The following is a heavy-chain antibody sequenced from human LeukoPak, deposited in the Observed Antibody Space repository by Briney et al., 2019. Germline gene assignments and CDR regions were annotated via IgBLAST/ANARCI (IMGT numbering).Heavy chain of an antibody. J-gene: IGHJ3*02. V-gene: IGHV3-48*03. CDR2: ISSSGSTI. Sequence: PRGSLRLSRAASGFTFSSYEMNWVRQAPGKGVEGVSYISSSGSTIYYPDSVKGRFTISRDNAKNSLYLQMNRLRAEDTAVYYCARVVAAKFDAFDIWGQGTMVTVSS. D-gene: IGHD2-15*01. CDR3: ARVVAAKFDAFDI. CDR1: GFTFSSYE.